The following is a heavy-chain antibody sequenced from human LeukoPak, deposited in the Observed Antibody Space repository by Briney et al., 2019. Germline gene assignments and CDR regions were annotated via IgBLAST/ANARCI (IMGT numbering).Heavy chain of an antibody. V-gene: IGHV1-69*06. Sequence: GASVKVSCKASGGTFSSYAISWVRQAPGQGLEWMGGIIPIFGTANYAQKFQGRATITADKSTSTAYMELSSLRSEDTAVYYCARDGIAARFDPWGQGTLVTVSS. J-gene: IGHJ5*02. D-gene: IGHD6-13*01. CDR1: GGTFSSYA. CDR3: ARDGIAARFDP. CDR2: IIPIFGTA.